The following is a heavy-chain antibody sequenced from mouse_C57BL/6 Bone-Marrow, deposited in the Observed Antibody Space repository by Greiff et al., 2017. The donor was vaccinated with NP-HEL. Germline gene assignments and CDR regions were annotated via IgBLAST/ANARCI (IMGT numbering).Heavy chain of an antibody. CDR3: ARRGLLRQYFDV. CDR2: IDPSVSYT. J-gene: IGHJ1*03. V-gene: IGHV1-59*01. D-gene: IGHD1-2*01. CDR1: GYTFTSYW. Sequence: QVQLQQPGAELVRPGTSVKLSCKASGYTFTSYWMHWVKQRPGQGLEWIGVIDPSVSYTNYNQKFKGKATLTVDTSSSTAYMQLSSLTSEDSAVYYCARRGLLRQYFDVWGTGTTVTVSS.